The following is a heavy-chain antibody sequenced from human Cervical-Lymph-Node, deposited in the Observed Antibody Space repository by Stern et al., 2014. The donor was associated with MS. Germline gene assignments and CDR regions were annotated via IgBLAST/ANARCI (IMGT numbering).Heavy chain of an antibody. CDR2: INSDGSST. D-gene: IGHD2-15*01. CDR1: GFTFSNSW. CDR3: ARSGGVVAATPPDY. J-gene: IGHJ4*02. Sequence: EEHLVESGGGLVPPGGSLRLSCAASGFTFSNSWMHWVRQAPGKGLVWVSRINSDGSSTSYADSVKGRFTISRDNDRNTLYLQMNSLRVEDTAVYYCARSGGVVAATPPDYWGQGTLVTVSS. V-gene: IGHV3-74*02.